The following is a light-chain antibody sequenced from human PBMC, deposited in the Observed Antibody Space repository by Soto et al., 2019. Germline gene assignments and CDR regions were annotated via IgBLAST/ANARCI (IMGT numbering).Light chain of an antibody. CDR2: DVS. CDR1: SSDVGGYNY. CDR3: SSYTSSSTPLYV. Sequence: QSVLTQPASVSGSPGPSITISCTGTSSDVGGYNYVSWYQQHPGKAPKLMIYDVSNRPSGVSNRFSGSKSGNTASLTISGLQAEDEADYYCSSYTSSSTPLYVFGTGTKLTVL. J-gene: IGLJ1*01. V-gene: IGLV2-14*01.